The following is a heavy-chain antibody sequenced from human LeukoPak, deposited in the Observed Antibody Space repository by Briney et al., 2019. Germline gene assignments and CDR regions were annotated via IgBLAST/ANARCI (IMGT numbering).Heavy chain of an antibody. D-gene: IGHD2-15*01. CDR1: GFTFSSYA. Sequence: GGSLRLSCAASGFTFSSYAMHWVRQAPGKGLEWVAVISYDGSNKYYADSVKGRFTISRDNSKNTLYLQMNSLRAEDTAVYYCARDRGYCSGGSCYPDAFDIRGQGTMVTVSS. CDR2: ISYDGSNK. CDR3: ARDRGYCSGGSCYPDAFDI. J-gene: IGHJ3*02. V-gene: IGHV3-30-3*01.